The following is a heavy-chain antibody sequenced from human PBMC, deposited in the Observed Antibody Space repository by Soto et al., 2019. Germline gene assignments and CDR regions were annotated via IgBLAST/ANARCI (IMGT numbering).Heavy chain of an antibody. V-gene: IGHV4-30-4*01. CDR2: IYYSGST. CDR3: ARGGDMITFGGVIGRYFDY. D-gene: IGHD3-16*01. CDR1: GGSISSGDYY. J-gene: IGHJ4*02. Sequence: SETLSLTCTVSGGSISSGDYYWSWIRQPPGKGLEWIGYIYYSGSTYYNPSLKSRVTISVDTSKNQFSLKLSSVTAADTAVYYCARGGDMITFGGVIGRYFDYWGQGTLVTVSS.